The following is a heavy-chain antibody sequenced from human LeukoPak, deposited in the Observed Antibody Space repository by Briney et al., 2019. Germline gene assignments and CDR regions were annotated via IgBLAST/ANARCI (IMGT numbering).Heavy chain of an antibody. J-gene: IGHJ3*02. D-gene: IGHD3-22*01. CDR1: GFTFSSYS. V-gene: IGHV3-21*01. CDR2: ISSSSSYI. CDR3: AVNYDSSGYYPDAFDI. Sequence: GGSLRLSCAASGFTFSSYSMNWVRQAPGKGLEWVSSISSSSSYIYYADSVKGRFTISRDNAKNSLYLQMNSPRAEDTAVYYCAVNYDSSGYYPDAFDIWGQGTMVTVSS.